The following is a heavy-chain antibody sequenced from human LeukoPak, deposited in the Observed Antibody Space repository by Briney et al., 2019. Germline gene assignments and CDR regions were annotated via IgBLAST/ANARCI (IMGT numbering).Heavy chain of an antibody. J-gene: IGHJ5*02. D-gene: IGHD1-26*01. V-gene: IGHV4-59*01. Sequence: PSETLSLTCTVSGGSISSYYWSWIRQPPGKGLEWIGYIYHSGSTNYNPSLKSRVTISVDTSKNQFSLKLSSVTAADTAVYYCARYIVGGNWFDPWGQGALVTVSS. CDR3: ARYIVGGNWFDP. CDR1: GGSISSYY. CDR2: IYHSGST.